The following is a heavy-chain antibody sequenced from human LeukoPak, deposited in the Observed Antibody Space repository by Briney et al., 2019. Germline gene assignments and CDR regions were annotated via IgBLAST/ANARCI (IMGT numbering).Heavy chain of an antibody. CDR2: IYSGGST. J-gene: IGHJ3*02. Sequence: PGGSLTLSCAASGFTVSSNYMSWVRQAPGKGLEWVSVIYSGGSTYYADSVKGRFTISRDNSKNTLYLQMNSLRAEDTAVYYCARDLWGPHDAFDIWGEGTMVTVSS. CDR1: GFTVSSNY. D-gene: IGHD2-21*01. CDR3: ARDLWGPHDAFDI. V-gene: IGHV3-66*01.